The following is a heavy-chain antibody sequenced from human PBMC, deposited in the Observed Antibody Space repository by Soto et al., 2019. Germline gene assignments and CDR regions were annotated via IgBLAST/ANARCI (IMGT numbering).Heavy chain of an antibody. CDR2: IKSKPDGETT. CDR1: GFTFSSVW. CDR3: TTEDVDTTMDRQNSFHYRMDV. Sequence: VQLVESGGGLVKPGESLRLSCAASGFTFSSVWMNWVRQAPGKGLEWVGRIKSKPDGETTDYAAPVKGRFTISRNESRDTLFLQMHSLKTEDTSVYYYTTEDVDTTMDRQNSFHYRMDVWGQGTAVILSS. V-gene: IGHV3-15*07. J-gene: IGHJ6*02. D-gene: IGHD5-18*01.